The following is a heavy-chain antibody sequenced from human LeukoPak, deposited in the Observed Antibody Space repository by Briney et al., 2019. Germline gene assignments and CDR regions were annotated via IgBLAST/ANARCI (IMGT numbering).Heavy chain of an antibody. V-gene: IGHV5-51*04. D-gene: IGHD3-16*02. CDR1: GYSFTTYW. Sequence: GESLQISCKGSGYSFTTYWIAWVRQVPGKGLEWMGIIHPRDSDIRYNPPFQGQVTISADKPISTAYLQWNSLKASDTAIYYCARMIGLGEVSPYFDYWGQGSLVTVSS. J-gene: IGHJ4*02. CDR2: IHPRDSDI. CDR3: ARMIGLGEVSPYFDY.